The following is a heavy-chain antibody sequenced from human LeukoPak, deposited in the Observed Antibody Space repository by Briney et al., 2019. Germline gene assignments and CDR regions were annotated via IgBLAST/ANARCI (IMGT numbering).Heavy chain of an antibody. Sequence: SETLSLTCAVYGGSFSGYYWSWIRQPPGKGLEWIGEIYHSGSTNYNPSLKSRVTISVDKSKNQFSLKLSSVTAADTAVYYCASWMASPHFDIWGQGTMVTVSS. CDR3: ASWMASPHFDI. J-gene: IGHJ3*02. D-gene: IGHD5-24*01. V-gene: IGHV4-34*01. CDR2: IYHSGST. CDR1: GGSFSGYY.